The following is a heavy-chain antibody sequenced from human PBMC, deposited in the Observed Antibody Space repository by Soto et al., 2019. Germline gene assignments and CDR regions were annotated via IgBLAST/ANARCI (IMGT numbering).Heavy chain of an antibody. Sequence: GDSLKISCEASGYSFTSYWIGWVRQMPGKGLEWMGIIHPGDSDTKYSPSFQHQVTISVDKSITTAYLQWSSLNASDTAMYYCARNLRPEVAASLEYYYSRGMDLWGRGSKVTV. CDR1: GYSFTSYW. CDR2: IHPGDSDT. CDR3: ARNLRPEVAASLEYYYSRGMDL. D-gene: IGHD2-15*01. J-gene: IGHJ6*02. V-gene: IGHV5-51*01.